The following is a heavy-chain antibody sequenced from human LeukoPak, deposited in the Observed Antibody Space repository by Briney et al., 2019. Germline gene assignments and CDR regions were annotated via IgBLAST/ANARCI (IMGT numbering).Heavy chain of an antibody. Sequence: GRSLRLSCAASGFTFDDYAMHWVRHAPGKGLEWVSGISWNSGRIDYADSVKGRFTISRDNAKKSLYLQMNSLRAEDMALYYCAKSSPGYSSGWLQHWGQGTLVTVSP. J-gene: IGHJ1*01. CDR3: AKSSPGYSSGWLQH. CDR1: GFTFDDYA. CDR2: ISWNSGRI. V-gene: IGHV3-9*03. D-gene: IGHD6-19*01.